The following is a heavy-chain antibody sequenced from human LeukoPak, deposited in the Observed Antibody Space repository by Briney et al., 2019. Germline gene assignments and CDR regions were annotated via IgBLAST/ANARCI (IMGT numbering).Heavy chain of an antibody. D-gene: IGHD3-10*01. V-gene: IGHV4-4*02. CDR3: ARPNRYGSFDY. J-gene: IGHJ4*02. Sequence: SETLSLTCAVSGGSISSSNWWSWVRQPPGKGLEWIGEIYHSGSTNYNPSLKSRVTISVDKSENQFSLKLSSVTAADTAVYYCARPNRYGSFDYWGQGTLVTVSS. CDR1: GGSISSSNW. CDR2: IYHSGST.